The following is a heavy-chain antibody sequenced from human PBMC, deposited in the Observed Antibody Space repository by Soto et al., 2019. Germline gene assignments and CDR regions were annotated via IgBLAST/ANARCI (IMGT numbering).Heavy chain of an antibody. CDR2: IYYSGST. V-gene: IGHV4-59*01. D-gene: IGHD3-10*01. Sequence: RKHKGKGLEWIGYIYYSGSTNYNPSLKSRVTISVDTSKTQFSLKLSSVTAADTAVYYCARAGGYYGSRSYHPPDYYHGIDVSGQGTTVYVSS. CDR3: ARAGGYYGSRSYHPPDYYHGIDV. J-gene: IGHJ6*02.